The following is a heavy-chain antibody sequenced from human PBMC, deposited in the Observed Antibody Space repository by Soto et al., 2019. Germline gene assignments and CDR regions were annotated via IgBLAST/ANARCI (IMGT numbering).Heavy chain of an antibody. CDR2: IIPIFRTT. D-gene: IGHD2-2*01. CDR3: ARDMIPAAPAYKYYAMDV. V-gene: IGHV1-69*01. Sequence: HVQLVQSGAEVKKPGSSVKVSCKASGDTFSNYAISWVRQAPGQGLEWMGGIIPIFRTTDYAQNFQGRVTITPDESTSTAYRELGSMRSEDTAVYFCARDMIPAAPAYKYYAMDVWGQGTPVTVSS. CDR1: GDTFSNYA. J-gene: IGHJ6*02.